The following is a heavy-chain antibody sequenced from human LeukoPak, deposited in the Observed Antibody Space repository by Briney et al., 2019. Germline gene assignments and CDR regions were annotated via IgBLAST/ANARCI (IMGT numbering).Heavy chain of an antibody. D-gene: IGHD6-13*01. CDR2: IRYDGSNK. V-gene: IGHV3-30*02. Sequence: GGSLRLSCAASGFTFSSYGMHWVRQAPGKGLEWVAFIRYDGSNKYYADSVKGRFTISRDNSKNTLYLQMISLRAEDTAVYYCAKAVGSISWSFDYWGQGTLVTVSS. CDR3: AKAVGSISWSFDY. CDR1: GFTFSSYG. J-gene: IGHJ4*02.